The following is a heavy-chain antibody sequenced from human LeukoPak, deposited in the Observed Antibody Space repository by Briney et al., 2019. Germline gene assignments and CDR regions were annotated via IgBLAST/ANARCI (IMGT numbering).Heavy chain of an antibody. CDR3: ARGRSGSQSFDY. V-gene: IGHV3-23*01. CDR1: GFTFSSYA. D-gene: IGHD1-26*01. CDR2: ISGSGGST. Sequence: GGSLRLSCAASGFTFSSYAMSWVRQAPGKGLEWVSAISGSGGSTYYADSVKGRFTISRDNSKSTLYLQMNSLSAEDTAVYYCARGRSGSQSFDYWGQGTLVTVSS. J-gene: IGHJ4*02.